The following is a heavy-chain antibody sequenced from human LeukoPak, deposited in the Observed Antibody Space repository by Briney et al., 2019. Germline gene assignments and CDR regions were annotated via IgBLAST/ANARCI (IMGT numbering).Heavy chain of an antibody. V-gene: IGHV4-4*07. CDR2: GSTSGST. Sequence: KPSETPSLTCTVSGASISSYYWSWIPQPPREGPEWIWRGSTSGSTNYNPSLKSRVTMSVETSKNQFSLKLSSVTAADTAVYYCARDSYFGSGNYYIDYWGQGTLVTASS. D-gene: IGHD3-10*01. CDR3: ARDSYFGSGNYYIDY. CDR1: GASISSYY. J-gene: IGHJ4*02.